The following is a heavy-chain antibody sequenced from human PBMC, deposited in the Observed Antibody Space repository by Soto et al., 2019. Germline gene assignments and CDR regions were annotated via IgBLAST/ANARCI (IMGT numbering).Heavy chain of an antibody. J-gene: IGHJ6*02. V-gene: IGHV1-2*04. CDR1: GYTFTGYY. CDR2: INPNSGGT. CDR3: ARGGRIAEAGSGYYGMGV. Sequence: GASVEVSCKASGYTFTGYYMHWVRQAPGQGLEWMGWINPNSGGTNYAQKFQGWVTMTRDTSVSTAYMELSRLRSDDTAVYYCARGGRIAEAGSGYYGMGVWGQGTTVTVSS. D-gene: IGHD6-13*01.